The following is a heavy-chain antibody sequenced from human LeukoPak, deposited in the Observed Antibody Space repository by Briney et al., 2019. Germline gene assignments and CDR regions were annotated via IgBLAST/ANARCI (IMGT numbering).Heavy chain of an antibody. Sequence: GGSLRLSCAASGFTVSTNCMTWVRQAPGKGLEWVSTIYSGGTTYYAASVMGRFTISRHNSRNTLYLRMNSLRAEDTAVYYCARVDTVMAYYFDLWGQGTLVTVSS. CDR1: GFTVSTNC. V-gene: IGHV3-53*04. CDR3: ARVDTVMAYYFDL. CDR2: IYSGGTT. D-gene: IGHD5-18*01. J-gene: IGHJ4*02.